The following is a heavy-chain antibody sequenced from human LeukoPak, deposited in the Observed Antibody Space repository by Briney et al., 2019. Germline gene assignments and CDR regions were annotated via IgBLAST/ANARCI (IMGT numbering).Heavy chain of an antibody. Sequence: SQTLSLTCTVSGGSISSGDYYWSWSRQPPGKGLGWIGYIYYSGSTYYTPSLKSRVTISVDTSKNQSSLKLSSVTAADTAVYYCARARYSYGSNFDYWGQGTLVTVSS. V-gene: IGHV4-30-4*01. D-gene: IGHD5-18*01. J-gene: IGHJ4*02. CDR1: GGSISSGDYY. CDR3: ARARYSYGSNFDY. CDR2: IYYSGST.